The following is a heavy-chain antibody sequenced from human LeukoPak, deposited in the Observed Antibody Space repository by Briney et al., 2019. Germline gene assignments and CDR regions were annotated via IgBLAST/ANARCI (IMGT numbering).Heavy chain of an antibody. CDR2: INPKNAGT. CDR3: ARGWGSSQFDP. V-gene: IGHV1-2*02. J-gene: IGHJ5*02. Sequence: ASVKVSCKASGYTFTTDYMHWVRQAPGQGLEWMGWINPKNAGTNYAQKFQGRVTMTRDTSISTAYMEVSRLTSDDTAVYYCARGWGSSQFDPWGQGTRVTVSS. CDR1: GYTFTTDY. D-gene: IGHD7-27*01.